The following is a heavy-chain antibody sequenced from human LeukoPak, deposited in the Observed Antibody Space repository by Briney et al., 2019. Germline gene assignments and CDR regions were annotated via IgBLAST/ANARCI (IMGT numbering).Heavy chain of an antibody. CDR2: INPNSGGT. CDR1: GYTFTGYY. J-gene: IGHJ4*02. V-gene: IGHV1-2*02. Sequence: ASVKVSCKASGYTFTGYYMHWVRQAPGQGLEWMGWINPNSGGTNYAQKFQGRVTMTRDTSISTAYMELSRLRSDDTAVYYCPRGGPYYYDSSGLFDYWGQGTLVTVSS. D-gene: IGHD3-22*01. CDR3: PRGGPYYYDSSGLFDY.